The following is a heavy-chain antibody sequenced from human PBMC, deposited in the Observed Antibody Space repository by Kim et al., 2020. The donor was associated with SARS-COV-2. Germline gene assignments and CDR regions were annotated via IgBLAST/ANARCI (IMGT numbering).Heavy chain of an antibody. CDR2: INPSGGST. J-gene: IGHJ5*02. D-gene: IGHD2-21*02. CDR3: ARGSAYCGGDCYEGFRFDP. Sequence: ASVKVSCKASGYTFTSYYMHWVRQAPGQGLEWMGIINPSGGSTSYAQKFQGRVTMTRDTSTSTVYMELSSLRSEDTAVYYCARGSAYCGGDCYEGFRFDPWGQGTLVTVSS. V-gene: IGHV1-46*01. CDR1: GYTFTSYY.